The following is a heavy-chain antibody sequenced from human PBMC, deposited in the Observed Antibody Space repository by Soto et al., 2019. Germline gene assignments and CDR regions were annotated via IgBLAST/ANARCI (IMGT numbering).Heavy chain of an antibody. CDR3: ARGSYYDSSGYYSDAYFDL. J-gene: IGHJ2*01. V-gene: IGHV1-8*01. CDR2: MNPNSGNT. D-gene: IGHD3-22*01. CDR1: GYTFTSYD. Sequence: QVQLVQSGAEVKKPGASVKVSCKASGYTFTSYDINWVRQATGQGLEWMGWMNPNSGNTGYAQKFQGRVTMTRNTSISTAYMELSRLRSEDTAVYYCARGSYYDSSGYYSDAYFDLWGRGTLVTVSS.